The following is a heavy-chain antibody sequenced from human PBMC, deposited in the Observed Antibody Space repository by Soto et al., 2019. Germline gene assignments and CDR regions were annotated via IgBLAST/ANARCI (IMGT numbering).Heavy chain of an antibody. CDR1: GFTFSSYA. CDR3: AKEGELVGAGYFYY. Sequence: EVQLLESGGGLVQPGGSLRLSCAASGFTFSSYAMSWVRQAPGRGLEWVSAISGGAEYTYYADSVKGRFTISRDNSKSTWYLQMHSLRAEDTALYYCAKEGELVGAGYFYYWGPGTLVTVSS. V-gene: IGHV3-23*01. J-gene: IGHJ4*02. D-gene: IGHD3-9*01. CDR2: ISGGAEYT.